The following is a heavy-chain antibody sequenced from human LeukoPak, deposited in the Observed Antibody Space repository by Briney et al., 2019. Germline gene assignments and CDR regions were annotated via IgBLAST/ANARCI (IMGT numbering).Heavy chain of an antibody. CDR1: GGSISSGDYY. J-gene: IGHJ4*02. CDR2: IYYSGST. CDR3: ARDRDMYYFDY. Sequence: PSQTLSLTCTVSGGSISSGDYYWSWIRQPPGKGLEWIGYIYYSGSTYYNPSLKSRVTISVDTSKNQFSLKLSSVTAADTGVYYCARDRDMYYFDYWGQGTLVTVSS. V-gene: IGHV4-30-4*01.